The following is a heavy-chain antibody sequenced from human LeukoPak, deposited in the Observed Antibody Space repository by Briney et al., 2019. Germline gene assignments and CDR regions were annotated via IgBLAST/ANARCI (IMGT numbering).Heavy chain of an antibody. CDR2: MNPNSANT. Sequence: ASVKVSCKASGYTFTTYDISWVRQATGQGLEWMGWMNPNSANTGYAQKFQGRVTITGNTSISTAYMELNSLRSDDTAVYYCARARLVRGPVTPLYYFDYWGQGVLVTASS. J-gene: IGHJ4*02. D-gene: IGHD2-8*02. V-gene: IGHV1-8*01. CDR1: GYTFTTYD. CDR3: ARARLVRGPVTPLYYFDY.